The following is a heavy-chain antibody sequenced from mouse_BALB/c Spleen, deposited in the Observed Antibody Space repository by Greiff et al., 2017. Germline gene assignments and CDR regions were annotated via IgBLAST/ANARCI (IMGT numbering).Heavy chain of an antibody. CDR2: ISDGGSYT. Sequence: EVKLVESGGGLVKPGGSLKLSCAASGFTFSDYYMYWVRQTPEKRLEWVATISDGGSYTYYPDSVKGRFTISRDNAKNNLYLQMSSLKSEDTAMYYCARDYYGSSPAYWGQGTLVTVSA. CDR3: ARDYYGSSPAY. J-gene: IGHJ3*01. CDR1: GFTFSDYY. V-gene: IGHV5-4*02. D-gene: IGHD1-1*01.